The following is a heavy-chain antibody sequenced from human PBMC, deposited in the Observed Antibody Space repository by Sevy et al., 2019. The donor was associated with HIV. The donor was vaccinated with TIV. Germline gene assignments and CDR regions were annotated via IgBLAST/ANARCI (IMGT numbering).Heavy chain of an antibody. V-gene: IGHV3-30*04. D-gene: IGHD5-18*01. CDR2: ISYDGSHK. CDR1: GFTFSTSA. J-gene: IGHJ3*02. CDR3: ARVPIQLGAFDI. Sequence: GGSLRLSCAASGFTFSTSAMHWVRQAPGKGLEWFEVISYDGSHKYYGNSVKGRFTLSRDNSRNTLYLQMNTLRAEATAVYYCARVPIQLGAFDIWGQGTMVTVSS.